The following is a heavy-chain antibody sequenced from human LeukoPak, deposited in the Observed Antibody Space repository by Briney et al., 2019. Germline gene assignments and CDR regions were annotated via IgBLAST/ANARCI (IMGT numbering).Heavy chain of an antibody. V-gene: IGHV3-23*01. CDR1: GFTFSSYS. D-gene: IGHD3-16*01. Sequence: GGSLRLSCAASGFTFSSYSMNWVRQAPGKGLEWVSAISGSGGSTYYADSVKGRFTISRDNSKNTLYLQMNSLRAEDTAVYYCAKAGGPRYYYYGMDVWGQGTTVTVSS. CDR3: AKAGGPRYYYYGMDV. CDR2: ISGSGGST. J-gene: IGHJ6*02.